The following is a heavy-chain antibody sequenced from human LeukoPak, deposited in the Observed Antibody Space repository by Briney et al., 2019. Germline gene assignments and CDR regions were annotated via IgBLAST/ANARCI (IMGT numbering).Heavy chain of an antibody. D-gene: IGHD3-10*02. J-gene: IGHJ6*03. Sequence: PSQTLSLTCTVSGGSMKSGSYYWTWIRQPAGTGLEWIGHFYTSGHTNYNPSLKSRVTISVDTSKNQFSLKMNSVTAADTAVYYCAELGITMIGGVWGKGTTVTIS. V-gene: IGHV4-61*09. CDR3: AELGITMIGGV. CDR2: FYTSGHT. CDR1: GGSMKSGSYY.